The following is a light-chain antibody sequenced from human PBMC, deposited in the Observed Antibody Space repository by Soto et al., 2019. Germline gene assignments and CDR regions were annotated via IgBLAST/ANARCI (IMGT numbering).Light chain of an antibody. V-gene: IGKV1-5*01. CDR3: QQYNSMGT. J-gene: IGKJ1*01. Sequence: DIQMTQSPSTLSASVGDRVTITCRASQSISSWLAWYQQKPGKAPKLLIYDASSLESGVPSRFSGSGSGTEFPLTISSLQPDHFATYYCQQYNSMGTFGRGTKVEIK. CDR1: QSISSW. CDR2: DAS.